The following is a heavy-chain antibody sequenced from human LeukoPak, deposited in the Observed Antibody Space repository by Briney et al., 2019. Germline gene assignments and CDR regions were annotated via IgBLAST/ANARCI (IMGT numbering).Heavy chain of an antibody. V-gene: IGHV4-34*01. CDR1: GGSFSGYY. CDR2: INHSGST. Sequence: SETLSLTCAVYGGSFSGYYWSWIRQPPGKGLEWIGEINHSGSTNYNPSLKSRVTISVDTSKNQFSQKLSSVTAADMAVYYCARSMVRGVNWFDPWGQGTLVTVSS. J-gene: IGHJ5*02. CDR3: ARSMVRGVNWFDP. D-gene: IGHD3-10*01.